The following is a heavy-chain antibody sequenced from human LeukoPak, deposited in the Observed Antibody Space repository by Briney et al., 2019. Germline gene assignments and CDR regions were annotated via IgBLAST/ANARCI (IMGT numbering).Heavy chain of an antibody. D-gene: IGHD4-11*01. Sequence: SPTLSPTCAVVGGSFSGYYCSWIRQAPRKGLGWLGEINDSAGTKNNQSLTSRVTISVGTSKTQFSLNLKSVTAADTAVYYCSRALLVTPASCHKDVWGKGTTVTVSS. J-gene: IGHJ6*03. CDR2: INDSAGT. CDR1: GGSFSGYY. CDR3: SRALLVTPASCHKDV. V-gene: IGHV4-34*01.